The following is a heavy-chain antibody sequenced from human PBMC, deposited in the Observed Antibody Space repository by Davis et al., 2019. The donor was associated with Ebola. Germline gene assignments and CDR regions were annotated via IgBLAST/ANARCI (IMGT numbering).Heavy chain of an antibody. CDR2: IIGSGGST. J-gene: IGHJ4*02. CDR3: AIPDCSGANCYSVYIKN. CDR1: GFTFSSYA. D-gene: IGHD2-15*01. V-gene: IGHV3-23*01. Sequence: GGSLRLSCAASGFTFSSYAMSWVRQAPGKGLEWVSTIIGSGGSTYYADSVKGRFTISRDNSNNLLYLQMNSLRAEDTAVYYCAIPDCSGANCYSVYIKNWGQGTLVTVSS.